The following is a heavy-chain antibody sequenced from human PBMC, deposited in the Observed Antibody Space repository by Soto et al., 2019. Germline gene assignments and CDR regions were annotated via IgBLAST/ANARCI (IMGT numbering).Heavy chain of an antibody. D-gene: IGHD4-17*01. CDR2: IFYSGGT. CDR1: GDSSSTSNYY. CDR3: ASRGGGDYLFDS. V-gene: IGHV4-39*01. J-gene: IGHJ4*02. Sequence: QLRLQESGPGLVRPSETLSLTCTVSGDSSSTSNYYWGWIRQPPGEGLEWIGHIFYSGGTYYNPSLKSRVTISADTSKTPFSLKLSSITAADTSVYVCASRGGGDYLFDSWGQGMLVTVSS.